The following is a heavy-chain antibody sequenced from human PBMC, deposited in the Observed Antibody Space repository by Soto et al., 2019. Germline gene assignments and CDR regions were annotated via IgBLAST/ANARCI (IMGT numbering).Heavy chain of an antibody. V-gene: IGHV3-33*01. D-gene: IGHD3-10*01. J-gene: IGHJ6*02. Sequence: GGSLRLSCAASGFTFSSYGMHWVRQAPGKGLEWVAVIWYDGSNKYYADSVKGRFTISRDNSKNTLYLQMNSLRAEDTAVYYCARGYPGTRRGMDVWGQGTTVTVSS. CDR1: GFTFSSYG. CDR2: IWYDGSNK. CDR3: ARGYPGTRRGMDV.